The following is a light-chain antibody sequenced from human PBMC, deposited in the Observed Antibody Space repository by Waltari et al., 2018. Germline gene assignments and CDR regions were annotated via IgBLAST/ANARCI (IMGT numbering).Light chain of an antibody. J-gene: IGLJ1*01. Sequence: QSALTQPRSVSGSPGQSVTISCTGTRRDVGGYHYVSWFQQHPGNVPKLLIYDGSERPSDVPDRFSGSKSANTASLTISGLQTEDEADYYCCSFAGSYTFVFGTGTRVTVL. CDR2: DGS. CDR3: CSFAGSYTFV. V-gene: IGLV2-11*01. CDR1: RRDVGGYHY.